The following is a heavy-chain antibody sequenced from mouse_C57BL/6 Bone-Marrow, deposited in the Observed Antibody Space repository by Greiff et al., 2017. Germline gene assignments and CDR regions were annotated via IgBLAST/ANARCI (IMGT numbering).Heavy chain of an antibody. J-gene: IGHJ3*01. CDR3: ARISRGTAQARWFAY. Sequence: QVQLQQSGAELARPGASVKLSCKASGYTFTSYGISWVKQRTGQGLEWIGEIYPRSGNTYYNEKFKGKATLTADKSSSTAYMELRSLTSEDSAVYFCARISRGTAQARWFAYWGQGTLVTVSA. CDR1: GYTFTSYG. V-gene: IGHV1-81*01. D-gene: IGHD3-2*02. CDR2: IYPRSGNT.